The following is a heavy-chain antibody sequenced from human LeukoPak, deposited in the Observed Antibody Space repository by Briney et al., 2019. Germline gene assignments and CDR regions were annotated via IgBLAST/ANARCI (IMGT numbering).Heavy chain of an antibody. CDR3: ARARSSSWYFRGFDY. CDR1: GGSISSGGYY. J-gene: IGHJ4*02. Sequence: SETLSLTCTVSGGSISSGGYYWSWIRQPPGKGLEWIGYIYHSGSTYYNPSLKSRVTISVDRSKNQFSLKLSSVTAADTAVYYCARARSSSWYFRGFDYWGQGTLVTVSS. V-gene: IGHV4-30-2*01. CDR2: IYHSGST. D-gene: IGHD6-13*01.